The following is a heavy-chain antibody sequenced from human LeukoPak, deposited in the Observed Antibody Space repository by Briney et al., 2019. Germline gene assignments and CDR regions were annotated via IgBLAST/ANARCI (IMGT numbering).Heavy chain of an antibody. V-gene: IGHV3-9*01. Sequence: SLRLSCAASGFTFNDYAMHWVRQAPGKGLEWVSGVSWNSGSIGYADSVKGRFTISRDNAKNSLYLQMNSLRTEDTALYYCAKARRLGDDYYYMDVWGKGTTVTISS. J-gene: IGHJ6*03. D-gene: IGHD2-21*02. CDR1: GFTFNDYA. CDR2: VSWNSGSI. CDR3: AKARRLGDDYYYMDV.